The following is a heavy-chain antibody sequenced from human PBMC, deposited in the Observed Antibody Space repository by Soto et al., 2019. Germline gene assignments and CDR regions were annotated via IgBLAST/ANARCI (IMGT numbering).Heavy chain of an antibody. CDR3: ARDLPYDILTGYYADTAMDH. CDR1: GFTFSSYS. D-gene: IGHD3-9*01. Sequence: EVQLVESGGGLVKPGGSLRLSCAASGFTFSSYSMNWVRQAPGKGLEWVSSISSSSSYIYYADSVKGRFTISRDNAKNSLYLQMNSLRAEDTAVYYCARDLPYDILTGYYADTAMDHWGQGTLVTVSS. V-gene: IGHV3-21*01. CDR2: ISSSSSYI. J-gene: IGHJ4*02.